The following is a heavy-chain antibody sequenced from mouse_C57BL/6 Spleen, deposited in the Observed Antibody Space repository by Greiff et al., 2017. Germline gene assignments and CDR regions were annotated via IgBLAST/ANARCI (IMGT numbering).Heavy chain of an antibody. J-gene: IGHJ1*03. Sequence: VQLQQSGAELVRPGASVKLSCTASGFNIKDYYMHWVKQRPEQGLEWIGRIDPEDGDTEYAPKFQGKATMTADTSSNTAYLQLSSLTSEDTAVYYGTTGDYDGGRDCDVWGTGTTVTVSS. D-gene: IGHD2-4*01. V-gene: IGHV14-1*01. CDR1: GFNIKDYY. CDR2: IDPEDGDT. CDR3: TTGDYDGGRDCDV.